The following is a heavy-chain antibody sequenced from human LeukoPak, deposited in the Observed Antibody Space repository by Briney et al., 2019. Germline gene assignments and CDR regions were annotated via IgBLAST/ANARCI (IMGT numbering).Heavy chain of an antibody. J-gene: IGHJ5*02. V-gene: IGHV1-2*02. D-gene: IGHD3-16*01. CDR3: ARASFWESPINWFAP. Sequence: ASVKVSCKASGYTFTGYYIHWVRQAPGQGLEWMGWINPNSGGTNSAQKFQGRVTMTRDRSISTAYMELSRLTSDDTAVYYCARASFWESPINWFAPWGQGTLVTVSS. CDR1: GYTFTGYY. CDR2: INPNSGGT.